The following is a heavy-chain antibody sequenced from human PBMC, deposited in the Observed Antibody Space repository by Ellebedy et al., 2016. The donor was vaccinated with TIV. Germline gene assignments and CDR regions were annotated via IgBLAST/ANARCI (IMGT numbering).Heavy chain of an antibody. CDR2: IIAIFGTA. J-gene: IGHJ4*02. CDR3: ARSEGYHLKAHFDH. V-gene: IGHV1-69*13. CDR1: GGMFRTHA. D-gene: IGHD5-12*01. Sequence: SVKVSCKASGGMFRTHAISWVRQAPGQGLEWMGGIIAIFGTANYAQGFQGRVTLPAEESTSTAYMELRNLGSDDTAVYYCARSEGYHLKAHFDHWGPGTLVTVSS.